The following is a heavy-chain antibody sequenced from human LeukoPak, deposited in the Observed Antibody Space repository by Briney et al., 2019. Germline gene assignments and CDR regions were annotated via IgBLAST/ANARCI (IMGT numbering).Heavy chain of an antibody. CDR3: ARPNYYDSSGYYSVGTWVAFDI. V-gene: IGHV1-69*13. J-gene: IGHJ3*02. Sequence: SVKVSCKASGGTFSSYAISWVRQAPGQGLEWMGGIIPIFGTANYPQKFQGRVTITADESTSTAYMELSSLRSEDTAVYYCARPNYYDSSGYYSVGTWVAFDIWGQGTMVTVSS. CDR1: GGTFSSYA. D-gene: IGHD3-22*01. CDR2: IIPIFGTA.